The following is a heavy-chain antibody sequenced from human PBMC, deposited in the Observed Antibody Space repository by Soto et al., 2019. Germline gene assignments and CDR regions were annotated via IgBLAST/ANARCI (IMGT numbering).Heavy chain of an antibody. CDR2: IVVGSGNT. D-gene: IGHD5-18*01. V-gene: IGHV1-58*02. Sequence: SVKVSCKASGFTFTSSAMQWVRQARGQRLEWIGWIVVGSGNTNYAQKFQERVTITRDMSTSTAYMELSSLRSEDTAVYYCAASPDTAMVTGYYYGMDVWGQGTTVTVSS. J-gene: IGHJ6*02. CDR1: GFTFTSSA. CDR3: AASPDTAMVTGYYYGMDV.